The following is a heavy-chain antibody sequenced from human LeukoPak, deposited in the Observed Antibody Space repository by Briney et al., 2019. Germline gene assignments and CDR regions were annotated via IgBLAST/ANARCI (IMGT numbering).Heavy chain of an antibody. CDR3: TKALGEGNDEEDAFDI. CDR1: GFTFSSYG. J-gene: IGHJ3*02. D-gene: IGHD1-1*01. Sequence: GGSLRLSCAASGFTFSSYGMHWVRQAPGKGLEWVAVISYDGSNKYYADSVKGRFTISRDNSKNTLYLQMNSLRAEDTAVYYCTKALGEGNDEEDAFDIWGQGTMVTVSS. CDR2: ISYDGSNK. V-gene: IGHV3-30*18.